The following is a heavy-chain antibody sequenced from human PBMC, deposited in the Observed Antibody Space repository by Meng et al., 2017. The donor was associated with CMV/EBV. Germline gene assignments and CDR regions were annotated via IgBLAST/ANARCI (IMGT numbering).Heavy chain of an antibody. J-gene: IGHJ4*02. V-gene: IGHV4-34*01. D-gene: IGHD2-2*02. Sequence: SETLSLTCAVYGGSFSGYYWSWIRQPPGKGLEWIGEINHSGSTNYNPSLKSRVTISVDTSKNQFSLKLSSVTAADTAVYYCARQKIYCSSTSCYKGGLDYRGQGTLVTVSS. CDR3: ARQKIYCSSTSCYKGGLDY. CDR2: INHSGST. CDR1: GGSFSGYY.